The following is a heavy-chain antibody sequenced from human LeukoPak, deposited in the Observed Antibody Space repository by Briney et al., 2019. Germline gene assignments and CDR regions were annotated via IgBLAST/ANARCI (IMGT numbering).Heavy chain of an antibody. J-gene: IGHJ4*02. CDR3: ARSGPGADPAN. Sequence: SETLSLTCAAYGGSFSNYYWSWIRQPPGKGLEWIGDINHSGSTNYNPSLKSRVTTSVDTSKNQFSLKLSSVTAADTAVYYCARSGPGADPANWGQGTLVTVSS. V-gene: IGHV4-34*01. CDR2: INHSGST. CDR1: GGSFSNYY. D-gene: IGHD1-26*01.